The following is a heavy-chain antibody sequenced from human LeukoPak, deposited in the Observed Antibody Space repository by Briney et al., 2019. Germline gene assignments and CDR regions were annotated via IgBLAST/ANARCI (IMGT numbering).Heavy chain of an antibody. CDR3: ADPGPFSSGWLDAFDV. D-gene: IGHD6-19*01. V-gene: IGHV3-66*01. Sequence: PGGSLRLSCAASGFTAGSNYVIWFRKAPRMGLKGFSILYSGGTTYYADSVKGRFTISRDKSQNTVYLQMNSLRVEDTAVYFCADPGPFSSGWLDAFDVWGQGTMVTVSS. J-gene: IGHJ3*01. CDR2: LYSGGTT. CDR1: GFTAGSNY.